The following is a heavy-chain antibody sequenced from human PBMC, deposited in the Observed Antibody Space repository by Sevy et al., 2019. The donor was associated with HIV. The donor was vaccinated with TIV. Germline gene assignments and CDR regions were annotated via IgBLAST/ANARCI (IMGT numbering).Heavy chain of an antibody. J-gene: IGHJ4*02. Sequence: SETLSLTCAVFGESCVGHYWTWIRQPPGKGLEWIGEINHSATANYTPSLKSRVTISVDTSNNQFSLRLSSVTAADTAVYYCAKTSTVTTSALDSWGQGTLVTVSS. CDR3: AKTSTVTTSALDS. V-gene: IGHV4-34*01. D-gene: IGHD4-17*01. CDR2: INHSATA. CDR1: GESCVGHY.